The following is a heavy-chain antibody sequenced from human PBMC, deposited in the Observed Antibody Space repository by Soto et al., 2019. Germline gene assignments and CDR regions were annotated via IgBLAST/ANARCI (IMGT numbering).Heavy chain of an antibody. Sequence: PGGSLRLSCAASGFTFSGSAMHWVRQASGKGLEWVGHIRSKTYNYATAYAASVKGRFTISRDDSLNTAYLQMNSLKTEDTAVYYCTRHHSGSYVNWFDPWGQGTLVTVSS. J-gene: IGHJ5*02. CDR1: GFTFSGSA. CDR3: TRHHSGSYVNWFDP. V-gene: IGHV3-73*01. CDR2: IRSKTYNYAT. D-gene: IGHD1-26*01.